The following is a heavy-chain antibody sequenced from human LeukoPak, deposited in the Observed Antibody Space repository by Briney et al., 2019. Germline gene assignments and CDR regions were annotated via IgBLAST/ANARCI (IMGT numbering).Heavy chain of an antibody. J-gene: IGHJ4*02. D-gene: IGHD3-10*01. CDR2: IYHSGST. Sequence: PSQTLSLTCAVSGGSISSGGYSWSWIRQPPGKGLEWIGYIYHSGSTYYNPSLKSRVTISVDRSKNQFSLKLSPVTAADTAVYYCARASLSMVRGYYFDYWGQGTLVTVSS. CDR1: GGSISSGGYS. CDR3: ARASLSMVRGYYFDY. V-gene: IGHV4-30-2*01.